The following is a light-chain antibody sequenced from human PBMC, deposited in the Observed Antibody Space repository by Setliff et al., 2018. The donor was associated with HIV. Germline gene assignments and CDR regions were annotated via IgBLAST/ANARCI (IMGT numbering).Light chain of an antibody. CDR2: DVS. Sequence: QSVLTQPASVSGSPGQSITISCTGTSSDIGGYNYVSWYQQHPGKAPKLLIYDVSKRPSGISSRFSASESGNTASLTISGLQADDEADYYCCAFAGIYVFGTGTKVTVL. V-gene: IGLV2-14*03. CDR3: CAFAGIYV. CDR1: SSDIGGYNY. J-gene: IGLJ1*01.